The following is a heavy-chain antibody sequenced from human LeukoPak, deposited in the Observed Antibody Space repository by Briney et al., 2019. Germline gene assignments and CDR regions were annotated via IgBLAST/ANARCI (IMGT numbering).Heavy chain of an antibody. V-gene: IGHV3-30-3*01. J-gene: IGHJ4*02. CDR1: GFTFSSYA. Sequence: GGSLRLSCAASGFTFSSYAMHWVRQAPGKGLEWVAVISYDGSNKYYADSVKGRFTISRDNSKNTLYLQMNSLRAEDTAVYYCARDLGYFDYWGQGTLVTVSS. CDR2: ISYDGSNK. CDR3: ARDLGYFDY.